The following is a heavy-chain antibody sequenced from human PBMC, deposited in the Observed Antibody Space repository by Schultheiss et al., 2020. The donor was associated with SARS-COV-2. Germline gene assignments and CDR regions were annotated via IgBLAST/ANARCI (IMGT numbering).Heavy chain of an antibody. V-gene: IGHV3-13*01. Sequence: GGSLRLSCTASGFTFSSYDMHWVRQATGKGLEWVSAIGTLSDTFYPDSVKGRFSTSRDNAKKSLSLQMNSLRDEDTAVYYCAREKTEGGMDVWGLGTTVTVSS. CDR2: IGTLSDT. CDR3: AREKTEGGMDV. D-gene: IGHD1-14*01. J-gene: IGHJ6*02. CDR1: GFTFSSYD.